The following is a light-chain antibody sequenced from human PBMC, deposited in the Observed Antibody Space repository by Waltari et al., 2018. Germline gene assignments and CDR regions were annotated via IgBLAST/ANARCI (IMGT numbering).Light chain of an antibody. V-gene: IGKV1-27*01. Sequence: DIQMTQSPSPLSASVGDRVTVTCRASQGINKELSWYHQKPGKAPTLLIYAASRLQTRVSSRFSGSGAGTDFTLTISSLQPEDVATYYCQQDYATPFSFGQGTKVEMK. CDR3: QQDYATPFS. J-gene: IGKJ2*03. CDR1: QGINKE. CDR2: AAS.